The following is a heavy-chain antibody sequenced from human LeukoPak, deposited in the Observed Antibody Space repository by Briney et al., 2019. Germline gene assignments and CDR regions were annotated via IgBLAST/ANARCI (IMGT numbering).Heavy chain of an antibody. CDR1: GFTFSTYG. J-gene: IGHJ4*02. Sequence: GGSLRLSCAASGFTFSTYGMHWVRQAPGRGLEWVAFIRYDGSNKYYADSVKGRFTISRDNSKNTLYLQMSTLRTDDTAVYYCAKPHFDYWGQGTLVTVSS. CDR2: IRYDGSNK. V-gene: IGHV3-30*02. CDR3: AKPHFDY.